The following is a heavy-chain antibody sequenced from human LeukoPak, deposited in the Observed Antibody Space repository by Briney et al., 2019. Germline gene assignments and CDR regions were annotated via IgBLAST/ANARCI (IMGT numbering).Heavy chain of an antibody. CDR1: GYTFTGYY. D-gene: IGHD2-2*01. Sequence: ASVKVSCKASGYTFTGYYMHWVRQAPGQGLEWMGWINPNSGGTNYAQKFQGRVTMTRDTSISTAYMELSRLRSDDTAVYYCARVGTYCSSTSCRFDYWGQGTLVTVSS. V-gene: IGHV1-2*02. CDR2: INPNSGGT. J-gene: IGHJ4*02. CDR3: ARVGTYCSSTSCRFDY.